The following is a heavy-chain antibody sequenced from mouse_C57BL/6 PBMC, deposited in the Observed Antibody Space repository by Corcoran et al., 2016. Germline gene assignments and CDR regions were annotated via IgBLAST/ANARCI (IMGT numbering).Heavy chain of an antibody. V-gene: IGHV1-19*01. CDR3: ARGDYDEDYYAMDY. J-gene: IGHJ4*01. Sequence: EVQLQQSGPVLVKPGASVKMSCKASGYTFTDYYMNWVKQSHGKSLEWIGVINPYNGGTSYNQKFKGKATLTVDKSSSTAYMELNSLTSEDSAVYYCARGDYDEDYYAMDYWGQGTSVTVSS. D-gene: IGHD2-4*01. CDR2: INPYNGGT. CDR1: GYTFTDYY.